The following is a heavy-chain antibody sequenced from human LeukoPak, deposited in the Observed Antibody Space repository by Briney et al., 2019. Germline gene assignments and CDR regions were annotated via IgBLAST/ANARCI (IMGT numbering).Heavy chain of an antibody. Sequence: PGGSLRLSCAASGFAVSTNYMNWVRQAPGRRLEWVSLIHSSGSTFYADSVKGRFTISRDNSKNTVYLQMDTLRAEDTAVYYCAKTLFFDCWGQGTLVTVSS. CDR1: GFAVSTNY. V-gene: IGHV3-53*01. J-gene: IGHJ4*02. CDR3: AKTLFFDC. CDR2: IHSSGST.